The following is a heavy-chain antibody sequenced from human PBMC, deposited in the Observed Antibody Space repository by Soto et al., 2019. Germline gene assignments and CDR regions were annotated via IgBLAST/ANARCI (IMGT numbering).Heavy chain of an antibody. V-gene: IGHV1-69*02. CDR2: IIPILGIA. D-gene: IGHD6-13*01. Sequence: SVKVSCKASGGTFSSYTISWVRQAPGQGLEWMGRIIPILGIANYAQKFQGRVTITADKSTSTAYMELSSLRSEDTAVYYCARRDIAAAGLDAFDIWGQGTMVTVSS. CDR1: GGTFSSYT. J-gene: IGHJ3*02. CDR3: ARRDIAAAGLDAFDI.